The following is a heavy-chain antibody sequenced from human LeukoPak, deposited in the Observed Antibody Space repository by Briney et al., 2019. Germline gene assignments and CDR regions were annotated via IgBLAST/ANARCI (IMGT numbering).Heavy chain of an antibody. V-gene: IGHV3-74*01. CDR3: ARERIAVAGDYYFDY. D-gene: IGHD6-19*01. CDR2: INNDGSRT. Sequence: PGGSLRLSCAASGFTFSEFYMHWVRQAPGKGLVWVSFINNDGSRTTYADSVKGRFTISRDNAKNTLYLQMNSLRAEDTAVYYCARERIAVAGDYYFDYWGQGTLVTVSS. CDR1: GFTFSEFY. J-gene: IGHJ4*02.